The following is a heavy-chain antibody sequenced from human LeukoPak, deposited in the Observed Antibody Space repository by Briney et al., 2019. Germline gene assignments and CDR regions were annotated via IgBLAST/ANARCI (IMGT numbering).Heavy chain of an antibody. D-gene: IGHD3-16*01. CDR1: GDSINNGTYY. V-gene: IGHV4-61*02. J-gene: IGHJ5*02. CDR3: ARGCGGPYNWFDP. Sequence: SETLSLTCTVSGDSINNGTYYWTWIRQPAGKGLEWIGRVFTTGTTLYNPSLQSRLTISIETSKNLFSLALTSVTAADTAVYYCARGCGGPYNWFDPGGQGALVTVSS. CDR2: VFTTGTT.